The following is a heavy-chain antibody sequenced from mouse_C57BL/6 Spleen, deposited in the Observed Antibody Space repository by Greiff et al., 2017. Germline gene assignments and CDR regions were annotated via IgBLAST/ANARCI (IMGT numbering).Heavy chain of an antibody. CDR1: GFSLTSYG. V-gene: IGHV2-2*01. Sequence: VKLMESGPGLVQPSQTLSITCTVSGFSLTSYGVHWVRQSPGQGLEWLGVIWSGGSTDNNAAFISRLSISKDKSKSQGFFKMNSLQADDTAIYYCASAYGYDVYDAMDYWGQGTSVTVSS. CDR3: ASAYGYDVYDAMDY. J-gene: IGHJ4*01. D-gene: IGHD2-2*01. CDR2: IWSGGST.